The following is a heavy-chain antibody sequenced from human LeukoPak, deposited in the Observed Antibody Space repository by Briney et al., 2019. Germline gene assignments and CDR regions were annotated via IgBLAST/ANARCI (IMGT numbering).Heavy chain of an antibody. D-gene: IGHD3-10*01. CDR1: GGSISSYY. Sequence: MPSETLSLTCTVSGGSISSYYCSWIRQPPGKGLEWIGYIYYSGSTNYNPSLKSRVTISLDRSKNQFSLKLSSVTAADTAVYYCATRGSGSPFDPWGQGTLVTVSS. CDR3: ATRGSGSPFDP. V-gene: IGHV4-59*01. J-gene: IGHJ5*02. CDR2: IYYSGST.